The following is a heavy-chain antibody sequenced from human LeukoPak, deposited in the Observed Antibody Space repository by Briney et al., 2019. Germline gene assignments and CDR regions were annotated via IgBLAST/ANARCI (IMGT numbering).Heavy chain of an antibody. V-gene: IGHV3-7*03. CDR1: GFAFSSYW. CDR3: ASNWGSYPGC. CDR2: IKEDGSRK. D-gene: IGHD3-16*01. Sequence: GGSLRLSCAASGFAFSSYWMTWVRQVPGKGLEWVANIKEDGSRKFYVASVKGRFTISRDNVRNFLYLQMNDLRAEDAALYFCASNWGSYPGCWGQGVLVTVSS. J-gene: IGHJ4*02.